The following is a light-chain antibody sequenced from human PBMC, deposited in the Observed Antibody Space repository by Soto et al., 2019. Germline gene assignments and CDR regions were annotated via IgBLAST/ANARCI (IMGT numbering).Light chain of an antibody. V-gene: IGLV2-14*01. Sequence: QSVLTQPASVSGSPGQSITISCTGSSRDIGAYDYVSWYQQHPGRAPKLLIYGVTDRPSGVSTRFSGSKSGKTASLTISGLQTEDESAYYCATYTPSGTVVFGGGTKLTVL. J-gene: IGLJ3*02. CDR1: SRDIGAYDY. CDR3: ATYTPSGTVV. CDR2: GVT.